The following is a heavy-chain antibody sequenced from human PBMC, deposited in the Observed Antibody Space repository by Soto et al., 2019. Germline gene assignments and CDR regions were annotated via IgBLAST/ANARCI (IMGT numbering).Heavy chain of an antibody. CDR2: VNWNGGST. D-gene: IGHD1-1*01. J-gene: IGHJ4*02. Sequence: EVQLVESGGGVLRPGGSLRLSCAASGFTFDDYGMSWARQAPGKGLEWVSGVNWNGGSTGYADSVKGRFTISRDNAKNSLYLQMNGLRAEDTAFYYCVRGASLNVDYWGQGTLVTVSS. CDR3: VRGASLNVDY. V-gene: IGHV3-20*04. CDR1: GFTFDDYG.